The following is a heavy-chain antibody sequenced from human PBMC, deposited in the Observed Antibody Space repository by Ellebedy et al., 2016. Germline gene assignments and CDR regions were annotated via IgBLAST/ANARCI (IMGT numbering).Heavy chain of an antibody. D-gene: IGHD3-9*01. CDR3: TRDLVD. J-gene: IGHJ4*02. CDR1: GFTFRNYW. Sequence: GESLKISCAASGFTFRNYWMHWVRQAPGKGLEWVSRINSDGSVTTYADSVKGRFTISRDNAKNTLNLQVNSLRAEDTAVYFCTRDLVDWGQGTLVTVSS. V-gene: IGHV3-74*01. CDR2: INSDGSVT.